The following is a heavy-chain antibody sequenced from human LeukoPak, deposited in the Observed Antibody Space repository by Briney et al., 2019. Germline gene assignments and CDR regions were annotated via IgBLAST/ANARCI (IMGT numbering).Heavy chain of an antibody. Sequence: SETLSLARTVSGGSVSSGGYYWSWIRQPPGKGLEWIGYIYYSGSTNYNPSLKSRVTISVDTSKNQFSLKLSSVTAADTAVYYCAREPLYGMDVWGQGTTVTVSS. V-gene: IGHV4-61*08. CDR3: AREPLYGMDV. CDR1: GGSVSSGGYY. J-gene: IGHJ6*02. CDR2: IYYSGST.